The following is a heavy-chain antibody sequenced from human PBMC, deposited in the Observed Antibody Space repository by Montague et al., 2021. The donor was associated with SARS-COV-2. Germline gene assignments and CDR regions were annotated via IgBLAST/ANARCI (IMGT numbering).Heavy chain of an antibody. V-gene: IGHV4-4*07. D-gene: IGHD5-24*01. CDR3: ARDHMTTMFMVYYYGMDV. CDR1: GDSISSYY. CDR2: IYTSGST. Sequence: SETLSLTCTVSGDSISSYYWSWIRQPARKGLEWIGRIYTSGSTXXXPSXXXRVTMSVDTSKNQFSLRLSSVTAADTAVYYCARDHMTTMFMVYYYGMDVWGQGATVTVSS. J-gene: IGHJ6*02.